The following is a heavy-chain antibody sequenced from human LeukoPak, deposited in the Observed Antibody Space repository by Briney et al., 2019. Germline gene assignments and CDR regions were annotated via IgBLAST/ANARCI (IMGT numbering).Heavy chain of an antibody. V-gene: IGHV3-53*01. CDR1: GFTVSSNY. CDR3: AREAVTRNYFDY. Sequence: GGSLRLSCAASGFTVSSNYMSWVRQAPGKGLEWVSVIYSGGSTYYADSVKGRFTISRDNSKNPLYLQMNSLRDEDTAVYYCAREAVTRNYFDYWGQGTLVTVSS. D-gene: IGHD4-17*01. J-gene: IGHJ4*02. CDR2: IYSGGST.